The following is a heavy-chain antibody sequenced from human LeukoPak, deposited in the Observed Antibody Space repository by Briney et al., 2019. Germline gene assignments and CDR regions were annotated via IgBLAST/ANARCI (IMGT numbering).Heavy chain of an antibody. Sequence: GGSLRLSCAASGFTVSNHYMNWVRQAPGKGLEWVSVIYSGGGTHYTDSVKGRFTISRDNSKNTLFLQMNNLRAEDTALYYCARGQVVGATDYFDYWGQGTPVTVAS. CDR1: GFTVSNHY. CDR2: IYSGGGT. CDR3: ARGQVVGATDYFDY. J-gene: IGHJ4*02. D-gene: IGHD1-26*01. V-gene: IGHV3-53*01.